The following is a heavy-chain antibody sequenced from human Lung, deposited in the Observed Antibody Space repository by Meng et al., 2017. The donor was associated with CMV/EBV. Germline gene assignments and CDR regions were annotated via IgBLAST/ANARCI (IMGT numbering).Heavy chain of an antibody. CDR1: GFTFSSYS. CDR3: ARDRGYSYGYLDY. V-gene: IGHV3-21*01. Sequence: GESLKISCAASGFTFSSYSMNWVRQAPGKGLEWVSSISSSSSYIYYADSVKGRFTISRDNAKNSLYLQMNSLRAEDTAVYYCARDRGYSYGYLDYWGQGTLVXVSS. J-gene: IGHJ4*02. D-gene: IGHD5-18*01. CDR2: ISSSSSYI.